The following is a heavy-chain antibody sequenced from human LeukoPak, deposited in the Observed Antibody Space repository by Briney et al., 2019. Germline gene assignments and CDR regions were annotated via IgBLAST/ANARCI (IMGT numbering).Heavy chain of an antibody. J-gene: IGHJ6*02. CDR3: ARGFFEFLPKGYYYGMDV. V-gene: IGHV4-59*01. Sequence: PSETLSLTCTVSGGSISTYYWSWLRQPPGKGLQWIVYVYYNDNTKYNPSLWSRVTMSVDTSKNQFSLKMTSVTAADTAVYFCARGFFEFLPKGYYYGMDVWGLGTTVTVSS. CDR2: VYYNDNT. CDR1: GGSISTYY. D-gene: IGHD3-10*01.